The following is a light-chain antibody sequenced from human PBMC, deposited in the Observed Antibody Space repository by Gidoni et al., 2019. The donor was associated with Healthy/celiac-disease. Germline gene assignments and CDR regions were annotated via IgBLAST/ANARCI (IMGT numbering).Light chain of an antibody. V-gene: IGKV3-20*01. CDR3: QQYGSSPRA. CDR2: GAS. Sequence: EIVLTQSPGTLSLSPGERATLPCRASQSVSSSYLAWYQQKPGKAPRLLIYGASSRATGIPDRFSGSGSGTDFTLTISRLGPEDFAVYYCQQYGSSPRAFGQGTKVEIK. CDR1: QSVSSSY. J-gene: IGKJ1*01.